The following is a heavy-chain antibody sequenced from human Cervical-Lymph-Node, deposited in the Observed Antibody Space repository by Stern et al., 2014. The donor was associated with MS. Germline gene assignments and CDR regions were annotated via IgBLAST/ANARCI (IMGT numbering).Heavy chain of an antibody. Sequence: VQLVESGPGLVKPSQTLSLTCTVSGGFISSGGYYWSWIRQHPGKGLEWIGYIYYTGSTYYNPSLKSRVIISVDMFKNQFSLNLSSVTAADTAVYYCARVLAHYYDSSGYLDYWGQGTLVTVSS. CDR3: ARVLAHYYDSSGYLDY. CDR2: IYYTGST. CDR1: GGFISSGGYY. V-gene: IGHV4-31*03. J-gene: IGHJ4*02. D-gene: IGHD3-22*01.